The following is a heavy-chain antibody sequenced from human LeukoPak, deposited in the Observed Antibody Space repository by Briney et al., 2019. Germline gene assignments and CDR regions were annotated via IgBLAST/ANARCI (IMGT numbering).Heavy chain of an antibody. D-gene: IGHD6-19*01. J-gene: IGHJ4*02. Sequence: GGSLRLSCATSGFTFDDYAMHWVRQAPGKGLEWVSGISWNSGSIGYADSVKGRFIISRDNAKNSLYLQMNSLRAEDTAVYYCAREYGSGWYYFDYWGQGTLVTVSS. CDR1: GFTFDDYA. CDR3: AREYGSGWYYFDY. V-gene: IGHV3-9*01. CDR2: ISWNSGSI.